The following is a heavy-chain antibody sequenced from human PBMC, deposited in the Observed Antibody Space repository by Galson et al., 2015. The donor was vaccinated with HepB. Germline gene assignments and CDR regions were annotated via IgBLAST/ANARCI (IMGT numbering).Heavy chain of an antibody. V-gene: IGHV2-70*01. Sequence: PALVKPTQTLTLTCTFSGFSLLTTGMCVSWIRQPPGKALEWLALIDWDDDKYYSASLKTRLTISMDTSKNQVVLTMSNMDPVDTATYYCARTRVARYLEPNFDYWGQGTLVTVSS. CDR1: GFSLLTTGMC. J-gene: IGHJ4*02. CDR3: ARTRVARYLEPNFDY. CDR2: IDWDDDK. D-gene: IGHD3-3*01.